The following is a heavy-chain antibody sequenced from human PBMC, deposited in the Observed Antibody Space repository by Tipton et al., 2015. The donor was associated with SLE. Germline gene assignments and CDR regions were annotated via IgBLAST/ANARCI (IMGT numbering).Heavy chain of an antibody. V-gene: IGHV4-61*02. D-gene: IGHD7-27*01. CDR3: ARAPHLTGSYYYYYMDV. Sequence: TLSLTCTVSGDSISRVSAFWGWSRQPAGKGLEWIGRISTSGSTDYSPSLKSRVTISIDTSKNQFSLKLSSVTAADTAVYYCARAPHLTGSYYYYYMDVWGKGTTVTISS. CDR2: ISTSGST. J-gene: IGHJ6*03. CDR1: GDSISRVSAF.